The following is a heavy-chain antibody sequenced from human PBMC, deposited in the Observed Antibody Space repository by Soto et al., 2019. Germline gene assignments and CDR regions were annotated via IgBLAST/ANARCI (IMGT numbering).Heavy chain of an antibody. CDR1: GGSFSRYF. V-gene: IGHV4-59*01. J-gene: IGHJ4*02. CDR2: ISDSGST. Sequence: SETLSLTCAVYGGSFSRYFWSWIRQPPGKGLEWIGYISDSGSTNYHPSLRSRVTISVDTSKNQFSLKLRSVTAADTAVYYCARTVSGYYFDHWGQGSLVTVSS. D-gene: IGHD3-22*01. CDR3: ARTVSGYYFDH.